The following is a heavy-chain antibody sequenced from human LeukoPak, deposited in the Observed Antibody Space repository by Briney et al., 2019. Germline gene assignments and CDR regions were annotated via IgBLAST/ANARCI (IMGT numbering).Heavy chain of an antibody. CDR2: VYYSGSS. D-gene: IGHD4-17*01. CDR3: ARDVPPVTTPGRGYYFDY. Sequence: PSETLSLTCTVSGGSINSTTHHWDWIRQPPGKGLEWIGSVYYSGSSFSNPSLRSRVTISVDTSKNQFSLKLSSVTAADTAVYYCARDVPPVTTPGRGYYFDYWGQGTLVTVSS. J-gene: IGHJ4*02. V-gene: IGHV4-39*07. CDR1: GGSINSTTHH.